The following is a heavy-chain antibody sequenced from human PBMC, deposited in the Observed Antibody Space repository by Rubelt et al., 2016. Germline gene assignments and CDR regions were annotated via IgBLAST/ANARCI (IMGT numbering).Heavy chain of an antibody. CDR1: GGSISSSSYY. Sequence: LQLQESGPGLVKPSETLSLTCTVSGGSISSSSYYWGWIRQPPGKGLEWVSTVSGGGDAAFYADSVKGRFTISKDNSRNTVYLQMNNLRVEDTAVYYCAKGAGDFDYWGQDALVTVSS. D-gene: IGHD1-14*01. V-gene: IGHV3-23*01. CDR2: VSGGGDAA. CDR3: AKGAGDFDY. J-gene: IGHJ4*02.